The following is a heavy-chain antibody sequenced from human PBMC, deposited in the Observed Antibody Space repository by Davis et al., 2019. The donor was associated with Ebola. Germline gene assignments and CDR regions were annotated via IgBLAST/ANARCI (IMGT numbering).Heavy chain of an antibody. CDR3: TTSGEVDFWSGYYTGSDY. D-gene: IGHD3-3*01. CDR2: IKSKTDGGTT. Sequence: GESLKISCAASGFTFSNAWMSWVRQAPGKGLEWVGRIKSKTDGGTTDYAAPVKGRFTISRDDSKNTLYLQMNSLKTEDTAVYYCTTSGEVDFWSGYYTGSDYWGQGTLVTVSS. V-gene: IGHV3-15*01. J-gene: IGHJ4*02. CDR1: GFTFSNAW.